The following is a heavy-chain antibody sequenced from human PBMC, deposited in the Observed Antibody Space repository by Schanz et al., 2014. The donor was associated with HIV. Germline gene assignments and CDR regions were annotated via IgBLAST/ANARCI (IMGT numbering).Heavy chain of an antibody. CDR3: ARGALHYYDSTGYYHLDY. D-gene: IGHD3-22*01. J-gene: IGHJ4*02. V-gene: IGHV1-18*01. Sequence: QVHLVQSGAEVKKSGASVKVSCKASGYSFSSYGLSWVRQAPGQGLEWMGWISVYHNKTNYAQKLQGRVTMTTDTSTSTAYMELRSLRSDDTAVYYCARGALHYYDSTGYYHLDYWGQGTLVTVSS. CDR2: ISVYHNKT. CDR1: GYSFSSYG.